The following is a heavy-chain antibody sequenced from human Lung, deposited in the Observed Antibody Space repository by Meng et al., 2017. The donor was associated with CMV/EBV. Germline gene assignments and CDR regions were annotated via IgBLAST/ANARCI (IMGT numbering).Heavy chain of an antibody. CDR2: IYRSGST. CDR1: GVSISTDNW. J-gene: IGHJ4*02. CDR3: AKEWLDATTGQFDY. V-gene: IGHV4-4*02. Sequence: SGVSISTDNWWSWVRQPPGKGLEWIGKIYRSGSTNYSPSLKSRVTISIDRSKNQFSLRLTPVTAADTAVYYCAKEWLDATTGQFDYWGQGTLVTVSS. D-gene: IGHD1-26*01.